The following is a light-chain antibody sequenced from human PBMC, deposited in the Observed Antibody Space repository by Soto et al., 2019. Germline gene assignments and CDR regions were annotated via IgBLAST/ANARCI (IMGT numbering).Light chain of an antibody. Sequence: GQRATLSCRASQRLSASDIAWYQQKPGQAPKFLIYGVSSRATGIPDRFSGSGSGTDFTLTVSRLEPEDFAVFYCQQYGTSPPTFGQGTKVDIK. V-gene: IGKV3-20*01. CDR3: QQYGTSPPT. CDR1: QRLSASD. J-gene: IGKJ2*01. CDR2: GVS.